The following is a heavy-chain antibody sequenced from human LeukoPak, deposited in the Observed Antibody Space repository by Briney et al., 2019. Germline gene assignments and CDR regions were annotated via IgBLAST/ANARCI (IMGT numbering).Heavy chain of an antibody. V-gene: IGHV5-51*01. CDR2: IHPGDSDT. CDR3: ARQDDDGSGSYSLLDY. Sequence: GESLKISCKGSGYSFINYWIGWVRQMPGKGLEWMGIIHPGDSDTRYSPSFQGQVTISADKSISTAYLQWSSLKASDTAMYYCARQDDDGSGSYSLLDYWGQGTLVTVSS. D-gene: IGHD3-10*01. J-gene: IGHJ4*02. CDR1: GYSFINYW.